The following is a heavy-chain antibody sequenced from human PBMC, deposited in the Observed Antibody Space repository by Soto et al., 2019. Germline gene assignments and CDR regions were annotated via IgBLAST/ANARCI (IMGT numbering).Heavy chain of an antibody. Sequence: QVQLVESGGGVVQPGRSLRLSCAASGFTFSSYGMHWVRQAPGKGLEWVAVIWYDGSNKYYADSVKGRFTISRDNSKNTLYLQMNSLRAEDTAVYYCARESMVRGVIMAHYGMDVWGQGTTVTVSS. CDR2: IWYDGSNK. CDR3: ARESMVRGVIMAHYGMDV. CDR1: GFTFSSYG. J-gene: IGHJ6*02. V-gene: IGHV3-33*01. D-gene: IGHD3-10*01.